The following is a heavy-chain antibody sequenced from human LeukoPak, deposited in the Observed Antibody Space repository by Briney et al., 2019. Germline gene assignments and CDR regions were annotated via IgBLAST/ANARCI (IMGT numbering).Heavy chain of an antibody. Sequence: SETLSLICTVSGGSISSSSHYWGWVRQPPGKGLEWIGSIYYSGTTYYNPSLKSRVTISVDTSKNQFSLKLSSVTAADTAVYYCARGADYDFWSGYYSTRFEDYYYYYMDVWGKGTTVTVSS. CDR1: GGSISSSSHY. D-gene: IGHD3-3*01. CDR2: IYYSGTT. V-gene: IGHV4-39*07. J-gene: IGHJ6*03. CDR3: ARGADYDFWSGYYSTRFEDYYYYYMDV.